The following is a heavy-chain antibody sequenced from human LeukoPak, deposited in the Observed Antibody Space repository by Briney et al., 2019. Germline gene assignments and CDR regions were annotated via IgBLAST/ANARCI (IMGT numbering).Heavy chain of an antibody. Sequence: GGSLRLSCAASGFTVSSYEKYWVWQAPGKGLEWVSYISSNGSPIFYADSVKGRFSISRDNAKNSLSLLMNSLRAEDTAVYYCARDGGSGILDWGQGTLVTVSS. V-gene: IGHV3-48*03. CDR2: ISSNGSPI. CDR3: ARDGGSGILD. D-gene: IGHD3-10*01. J-gene: IGHJ4*02. CDR1: GFTVSSYE.